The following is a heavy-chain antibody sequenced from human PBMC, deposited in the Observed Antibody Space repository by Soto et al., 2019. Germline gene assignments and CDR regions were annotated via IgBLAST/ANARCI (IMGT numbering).Heavy chain of an antibody. D-gene: IGHD3-9*01. CDR2: IYYSGST. J-gene: IGHJ6*02. Sequence: SETLSLTCTVSGGSIRSSSYYWGWIRQPPGKGLEWIGSIYYSGSTYYNPSLKSRVTISVDTSKNQFSLKLSSVTAADTAVYYCVRRVTGLRYFDWSSYYYGMDVWGQGTTVTVSS. V-gene: IGHV4-39*01. CDR3: VRRVTGLRYFDWSSYYYGMDV. CDR1: GGSIRSSSYY.